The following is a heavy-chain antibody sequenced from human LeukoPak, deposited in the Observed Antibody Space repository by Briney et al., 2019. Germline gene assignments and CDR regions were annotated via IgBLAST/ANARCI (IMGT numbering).Heavy chain of an antibody. CDR3: ARAFSGFWEFDF. V-gene: IGHV4-34*01. CDR1: GASFSSYS. CDR2: INFTGNTETGTT. Sequence: SETLSLTCAVSGASFSSYSWNWIRQPPGAGLEWIAEINFTGNTETGTTSYSPSLKSRVTISADTSTNQLSLHLRSATVADTGVYFCARAFSGFWEFDFWGQGTLVTVSS. D-gene: IGHD3-3*01. J-gene: IGHJ4*02.